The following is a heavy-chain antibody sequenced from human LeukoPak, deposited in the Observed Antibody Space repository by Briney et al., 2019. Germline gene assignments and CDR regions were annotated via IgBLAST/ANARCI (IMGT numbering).Heavy chain of an antibody. CDR2: VGGSGTDT. D-gene: IGHD5-18*01. Sequence: GGSLRLSCAASGFTFTHYAMSWVRQAPGKGLEWVSSVGGSGTDTYYRDSVKGRFTISRDNSKNTLSLQMNSLRVDDTAVYYCGRGYTYGNFDYWGHGTLVTVSS. CDR1: GFTFTHYA. J-gene: IGHJ4*01. V-gene: IGHV3-23*01. CDR3: GRGYTYGNFDY.